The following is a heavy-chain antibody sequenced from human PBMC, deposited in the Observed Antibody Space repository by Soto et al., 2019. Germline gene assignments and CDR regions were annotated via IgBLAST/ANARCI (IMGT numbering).Heavy chain of an antibody. Sequence: SETLSLTCTVSGGPISSGDYYWSWLRQQPGQGLEWIGFIYYGGSTDYNPSLKSRVTMSTDTSKNQFSMKLSSVTAADAAGYYCARDRGHCSGTSCYRFGPWGQGTLVTVSS. CDR3: ARDRGHCSGTSCYRFGP. CDR1: GGPISSGDYY. D-gene: IGHD2-15*01. J-gene: IGHJ5*01. CDR2: IYYGGST. V-gene: IGHV4-31*03.